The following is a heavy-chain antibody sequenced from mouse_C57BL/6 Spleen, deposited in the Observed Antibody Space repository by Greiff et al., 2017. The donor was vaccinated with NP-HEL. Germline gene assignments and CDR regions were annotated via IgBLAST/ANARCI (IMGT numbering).Heavy chain of an antibody. CDR3: ARRSSGYNAMDY. D-gene: IGHD3-2*02. J-gene: IGHJ4*01. CDR1: GYAFSSYW. Sequence: QVQLQQSGAELVKPGASVKISCKASGYAFSSYWMNWVKQRPGKGLEWIGQIYPGDGDTNYNGKFKGKATLTADKSSSTAYMQLSSLTSEDSAVYFCARRSSGYNAMDYWGQGTSVTVSS. V-gene: IGHV1-80*01. CDR2: IYPGDGDT.